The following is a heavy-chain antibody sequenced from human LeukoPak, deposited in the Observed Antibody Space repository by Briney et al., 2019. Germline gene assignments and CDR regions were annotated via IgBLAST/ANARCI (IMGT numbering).Heavy chain of an antibody. CDR2: IGPSGTVI. CDR1: GFTFTDYY. D-gene: IGHD3-10*01. J-gene: IGHJ4*02. V-gene: IGHV3-11*01. CDR3: ARDYNC. Sequence: GGSLRLSCSASGFTFTDYYMSWIRQAPGKGLEWVSYIGPSGTVIYYGDSVKGRFTISRDNAKKSLYLQMNSLRAEDTAVYYCARDYNCWGQETLVTVSS.